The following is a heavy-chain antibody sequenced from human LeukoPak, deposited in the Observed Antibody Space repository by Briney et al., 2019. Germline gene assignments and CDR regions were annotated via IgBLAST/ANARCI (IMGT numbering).Heavy chain of an antibody. D-gene: IGHD3-3*01. J-gene: IGHJ5*02. CDR1: GFTFSSYN. V-gene: IGHV3-23*01. CDR3: AKGDDFDT. Sequence: GRSLRLSCAVSGFTFSSYNMNWVRQAPGKGLEWLSFISKSGSTKYYADSVKGRFTISRDNSKNTLYLQMNSLRAEDTAVYYCAKGDDFDTWGQGTLVTVSS. CDR2: ISKSGSTK.